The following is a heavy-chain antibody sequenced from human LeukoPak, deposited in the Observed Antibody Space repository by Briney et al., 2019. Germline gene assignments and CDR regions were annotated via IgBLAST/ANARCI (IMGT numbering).Heavy chain of an antibody. CDR1: GYSFTSYW. D-gene: IGHD2-2*01. V-gene: IGHV5-51*01. J-gene: IGHJ6*02. Sequence: GESLKISCKGSGYSFTSYWIGWVRQMPGKGLEWMGIIYPDDSDTRYSPSFQGQVTISADKSISTAYLQWSSLKASDTAIYYCARGVVPAFYYYGMDVWGQGTTVTVSS. CDR2: IYPDDSDT. CDR3: ARGVVPAFYYYGMDV.